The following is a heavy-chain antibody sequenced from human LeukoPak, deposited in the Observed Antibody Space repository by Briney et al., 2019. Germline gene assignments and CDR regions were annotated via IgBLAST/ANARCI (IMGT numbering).Heavy chain of an antibody. CDR1: GGSISSSIYY. D-gene: IGHD5-24*01. V-gene: IGHV4-39*07. Sequence: SETLSLTCIVSGGSISSSIYYWAWVRQPPGKGLEWIGTVFYNGATQYSPSLKSRVTISVDTSKNQFSLKLSSVTAADTAVYYCARAPPRNGYNEPRTAFDIWGQGTMVTVPS. J-gene: IGHJ3*02. CDR2: VFYNGAT. CDR3: ARAPPRNGYNEPRTAFDI.